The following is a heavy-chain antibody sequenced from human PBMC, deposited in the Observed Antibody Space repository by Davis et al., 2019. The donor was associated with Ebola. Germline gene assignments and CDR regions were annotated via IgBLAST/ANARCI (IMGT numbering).Heavy chain of an antibody. CDR3: ARGDDYPFYMDV. J-gene: IGHJ6*03. D-gene: IGHD3-16*01. Sequence: PSETLSLTCAVSGGSISSSNWWSWVRQPPGKGLEWIGEIYHSGSTNYNPSLKSQVTISVDTSKNHFSLKLTSVTAAGTAVYYCARGDDYPFYMDVWGKGTTVTVSS. CDR1: GGSISSSNW. V-gene: IGHV4-4*02. CDR2: IYHSGST.